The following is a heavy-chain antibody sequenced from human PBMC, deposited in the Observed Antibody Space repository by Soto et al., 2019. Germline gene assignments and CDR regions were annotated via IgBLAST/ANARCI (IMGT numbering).Heavy chain of an antibody. J-gene: IGHJ3*01. D-gene: IGHD3-10*01. Sequence: QITLKESGPPLVNPTQTLTLTCTFSGFSLSSREMAVGWIRQPPGKALEWLTLVYWDDGARYRPSESNRLTIRKDTSKNQVVLMMTNMDPVDTGTYFCAHFNASVRSPIEAFEVWGQGTTVTVSS. CDR2: VYWDDGA. V-gene: IGHV2-5*02. CDR1: GFSLSSREMA. CDR3: AHFNASVRSPIEAFEV.